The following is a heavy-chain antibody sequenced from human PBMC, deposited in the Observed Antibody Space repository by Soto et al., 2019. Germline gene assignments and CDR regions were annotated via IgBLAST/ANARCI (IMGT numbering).Heavy chain of an antibody. CDR1: GFTFSSYS. V-gene: IGHV3-48*01. D-gene: IGHD6-13*01. CDR3: ARDAIAEYPHYMDV. CDR2: ISSSSSTI. Sequence: GGSLRLSCAASGFTFSSYSMNWVRQAPGKGLEWVSYISSSSSTIYYADSVKGRFTISRDNAKNSLYLQMNSLRAEDTAVYYCARDAIAEYPHYMDVWGKGTTVTVS. J-gene: IGHJ6*03.